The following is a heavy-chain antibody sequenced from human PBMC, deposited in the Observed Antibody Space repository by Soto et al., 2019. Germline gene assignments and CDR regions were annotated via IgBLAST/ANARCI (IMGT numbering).Heavy chain of an antibody. J-gene: IGHJ4*02. V-gene: IGHV2-70*01. D-gene: IGHD6-19*01. CDR3: ARTRPHSSRCSASLDY. Sequence: SGPTLVNPTQTLTLTCTFSGFPLSTSGMCGSWIRQPPGKALEWLALIDWDDDKYYSTSLKTRLTISKDTSKHQVVLRMTNMDPVDTATYYCARTRPHSSRCSASLDYWGQGTLVTVS. CDR1: GFPLSTSGMC. CDR2: IDWDDDK.